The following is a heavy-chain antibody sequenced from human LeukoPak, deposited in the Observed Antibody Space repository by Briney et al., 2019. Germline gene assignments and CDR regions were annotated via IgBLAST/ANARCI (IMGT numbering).Heavy chain of an antibody. CDR1: GYTFTSNY. CDR2: INPSSGGT. CDR3: ARDTQNAFDI. J-gene: IGHJ3*02. V-gene: IGHV1-2*02. Sequence: ASVKVSCKASGYTFTSNYMHWVRQAPGQGLERMGWINPSSGGTNYAQKFQGRVTMTRATSISTAYMELSRLRSDDTAVYYCARDTQNAFDIWGQGTMVTVSS.